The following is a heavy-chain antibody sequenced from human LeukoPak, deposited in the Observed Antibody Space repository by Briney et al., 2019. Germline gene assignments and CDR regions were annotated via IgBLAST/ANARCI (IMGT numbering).Heavy chain of an antibody. V-gene: IGHV3-30*03. CDR3: ARDRYSSSWYQDWYFDL. Sequence: PGGSLRLSCAASGFTFSYYGMHWVRQAPGKGLEWVAVISYDGSNKYYADSVKGRFTISRDNSKNTLYLQMNSLRAEDTAVYYCARDRYSSSWYQDWYFDLWGRGTLVTVSS. J-gene: IGHJ2*01. D-gene: IGHD6-13*01. CDR2: ISYDGSNK. CDR1: GFTFSYYG.